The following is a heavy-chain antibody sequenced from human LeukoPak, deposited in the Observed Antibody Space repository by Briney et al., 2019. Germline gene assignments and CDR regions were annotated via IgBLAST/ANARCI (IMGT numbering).Heavy chain of an antibody. D-gene: IGHD5-18*01. CDR2: INPSGGST. CDR1: GYTFTSYY. V-gene: IGHV1-46*01. Sequence: GASVKVSCKASGYTFTSYYMHWVRQAPGQGLEWMGIINPSGGSTSYAQKFQGRVTMTRDMSTSTVYMELSSLRSEDTAVYYCARRGIQLWLPYYYYYYYMDVWGKGTTVTVSS. J-gene: IGHJ6*03. CDR3: ARRGIQLWLPYYYYYYYMDV.